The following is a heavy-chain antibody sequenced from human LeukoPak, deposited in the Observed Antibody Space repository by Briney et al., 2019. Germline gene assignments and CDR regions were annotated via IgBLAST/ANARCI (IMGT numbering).Heavy chain of an antibody. CDR2: ISADSATT. D-gene: IGHD3-10*01. V-gene: IGHV3-23*01. J-gene: IGHJ4*02. CDR3: ARKSASGNYPLDY. Sequence: GGSLRLSCAASGFTFSIYSMDWVRQAPGKGRGWVSVISADSATTFYADSVKGRFTISRDNAKNTVFLQMSSLRAEDTALYYCARKSASGNYPLDYWGQGTLVTVSS. CDR1: GFTFSIYS.